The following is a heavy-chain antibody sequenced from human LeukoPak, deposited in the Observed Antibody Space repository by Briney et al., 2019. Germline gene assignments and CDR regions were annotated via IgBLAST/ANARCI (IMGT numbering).Heavy chain of an antibody. D-gene: IGHD2-21*01. CDR3: ARPNCGGTYGMDV. J-gene: IGHJ6*02. CDR1: GFTFSSYS. Sequence: GGSLRLSCAASGFTFSSYSMIWVRQAPGKGLEWVSYISSSSTTIYYADSVKGRFTISRDNAKNSLYLQMDSLRDEDTAVYYCARPNCGGTYGMDVWGQGTTVTVPS. CDR2: ISSSSTTI. V-gene: IGHV3-48*02.